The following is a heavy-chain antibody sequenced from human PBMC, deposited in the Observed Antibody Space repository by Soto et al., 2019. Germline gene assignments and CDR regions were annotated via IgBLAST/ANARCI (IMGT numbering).Heavy chain of an antibody. Sequence: QVQLQESGPGLVKPSQTLSLTCTVSGGSISSGGYYWSWIRQHPGKGLEWIGYIYYSGSTYYNPSLKSRVTISVDTSKNQFALKLSSVAAADTAVYYCARDRYGSGRQLDYWGQGTLVTVSS. D-gene: IGHD3-10*01. CDR3: ARDRYGSGRQLDY. CDR2: IYYSGST. CDR1: GGSISSGGYY. V-gene: IGHV4-31*03. J-gene: IGHJ4*02.